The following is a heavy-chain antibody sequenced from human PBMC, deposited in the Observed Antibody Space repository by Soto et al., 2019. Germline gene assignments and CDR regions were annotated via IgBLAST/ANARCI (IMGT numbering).Heavy chain of an antibody. CDR3: ARGRSSGCDY. CDR2: ISSSSSYI. J-gene: IGHJ4*02. V-gene: IGHV3-21*01. D-gene: IGHD3-22*01. CDR1: GFTFSSYS. Sequence: EVQLVESGGGLVKPGGSLRLSCAASGFTFSSYSMNWVRQAPWKGLEWVSSISSSSSYIYYADSVKGRFTISRDNAKNSMYLQMNSLRAEDTAVDYCARGRSSGCDYWGQGTLVTVSS.